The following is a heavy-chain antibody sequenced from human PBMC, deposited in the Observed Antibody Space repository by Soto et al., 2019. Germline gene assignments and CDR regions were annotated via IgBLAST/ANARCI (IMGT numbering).Heavy chain of an antibody. Sequence: PGGSLRLSCAASGFNFNNYGMHWVRQAPGKGPEWVAVISYDGNNEYYADSVEGRFSISRDNSQNTLYLQMNSLTPKDTAVYYWAKAGRACRRCRFPQYFFFGMDVGGQGPRVTVS. CDR2: ISYDGNNE. J-gene: IGHJ6*02. CDR3: AKAGRACRRCRFPQYFFFGMDV. V-gene: IGHV3-30*18. D-gene: IGHD1-26*01. CDR1: GFNFNNYG.